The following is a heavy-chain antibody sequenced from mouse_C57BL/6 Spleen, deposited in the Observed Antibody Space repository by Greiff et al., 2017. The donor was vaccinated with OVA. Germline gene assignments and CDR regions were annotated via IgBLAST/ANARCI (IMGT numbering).Heavy chain of an antibody. Sequence: QVQLQQSGAELVKPGASVKLSCKASGYTFTEYPIHWVKQRSGQGLEWIGWFYPGSGSIKYNEKFKDKATLTAEKSSSTVYMELSRLTSEDSAVYFCARQFYGSISTGYFDVWGTGTTVTVSS. J-gene: IGHJ1*03. D-gene: IGHD1-1*01. CDR1: GYTFTEYP. V-gene: IGHV1-62-2*01. CDR3: ARQFYGSISTGYFDV. CDR2: FYPGSGSI.